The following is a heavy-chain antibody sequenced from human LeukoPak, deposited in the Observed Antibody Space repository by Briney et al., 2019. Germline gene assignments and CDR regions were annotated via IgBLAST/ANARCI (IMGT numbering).Heavy chain of an antibody. Sequence: GGSLRLSCAASGFTVSSNYMSWVRQAPGKGLEWVSVIYSGGSTYYADSVKGRFTISRDSSKNTLYLQMNSLRAEDTAVYYCASSGPGITIFGVVMSGDYYYYGMDVWGQGTTVTVSS. CDR1: GFTVSSNY. J-gene: IGHJ6*02. V-gene: IGHV3-66*01. CDR3: ASSGPGITIFGVVMSGDYYYYGMDV. D-gene: IGHD3-3*01. CDR2: IYSGGST.